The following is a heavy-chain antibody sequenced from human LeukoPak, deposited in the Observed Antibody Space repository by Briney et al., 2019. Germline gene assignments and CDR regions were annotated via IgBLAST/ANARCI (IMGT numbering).Heavy chain of an antibody. J-gene: IGHJ4*02. V-gene: IGHV1-3*01. CDR2: INAGNGNT. CDR3: ARDPIGSSSQYYFDY. CDR1: GYTFTCYA. D-gene: IGHD6-6*01. Sequence: ASVKVSCKASGYTFTCYAMHWVRQAPGQRLEWMGWINAGNGNTKYSQKFQDRVTITRDTSASTAYMELSSLRSEDTAVYYCARDPIGSSSQYYFDYWGQGTLVTVSS.